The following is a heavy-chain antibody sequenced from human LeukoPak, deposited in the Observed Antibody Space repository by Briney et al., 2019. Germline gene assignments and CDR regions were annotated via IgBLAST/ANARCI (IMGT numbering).Heavy chain of an antibody. V-gene: IGHV3-21*04. D-gene: IGHD6-13*01. CDR1: AFSLSAYN. J-gene: IGHJ4*02. CDR2: ISYTGTYI. Sequence: GGSLRLSCAASAFSLSAYNMNWVRQAPGKGLEWVSSISYTGTYIYYADSVKGRFTISRDNVQNSLYLQMNSLRAEDTAVYYCARDARQQLVERFDYWGQGTLVTVSS. CDR3: ARDARQQLVERFDY.